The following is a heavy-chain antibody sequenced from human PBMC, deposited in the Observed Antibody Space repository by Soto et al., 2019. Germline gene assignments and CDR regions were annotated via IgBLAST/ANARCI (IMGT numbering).Heavy chain of an antibody. D-gene: IGHD6-19*01. CDR3: ARMGEVAGTMDY. CDR1: GGSISSSSYY. V-gene: IGHV4-39*01. Sequence: QLQLQESGPGLVKPSETLSLTCTVSGGSISSSSYYWGWIRQPPGKGLEWIGSIYYSGSTYYNPSLKSRVTIPEDTSKNPFSLKVGSVTAADTAVYYWARMGEVAGTMDYWGQETLV. J-gene: IGHJ4*02. CDR2: IYYSGST.